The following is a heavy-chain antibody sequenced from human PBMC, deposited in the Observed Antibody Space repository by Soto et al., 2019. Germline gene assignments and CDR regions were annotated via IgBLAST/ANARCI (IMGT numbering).Heavy chain of an antibody. Sequence: SETLSVTCTFSGGFISSSIYYWGWIRKAPGKGLEWIGRIYYSGSTYYNPSLKSRVTISVDTSKHQCSLKLSSVTAADTAVYYCARLGAAGISTYYYGLEVWGKGNTVTVSS. CDR2: IYYSGST. CDR3: ARLGAAGISTYYYGLEV. D-gene: IGHD6-13*01. V-gene: IGHV4-39*01. J-gene: IGHJ6*04. CDR1: GGFISSSIYY.